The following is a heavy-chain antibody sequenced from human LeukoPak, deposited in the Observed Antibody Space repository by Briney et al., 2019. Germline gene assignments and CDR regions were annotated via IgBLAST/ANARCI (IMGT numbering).Heavy chain of an antibody. J-gene: IGHJ4*02. Sequence: GGSLRLSCAASGFIFSSFATSWVRQAPGKGLEWVSSMGGSGTSIYYADSVKGRFTISRDNAKNSLYLQMNSLRVDDTAVYYCAREGPGDLGQAFHYWGQGTLVTVSS. CDR3: AREGPGDLGQAFHY. CDR1: GFIFSSFA. V-gene: IGHV3-21*01. CDR2: MGGSGTSI. D-gene: IGHD7-27*01.